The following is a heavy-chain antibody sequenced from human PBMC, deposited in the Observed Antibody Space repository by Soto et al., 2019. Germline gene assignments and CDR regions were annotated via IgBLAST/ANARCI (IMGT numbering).Heavy chain of an antibody. CDR2: VSYHGTYT. V-gene: IGHV3-30*03. CDR3: ARDLGTNRVSYPDY. CDR1: GFTFSNYG. J-gene: IGHJ4*02. D-gene: IGHD1-26*01. Sequence: QVQLVESGGGVVQPGTSLRLSCAASGFTFSNYGMHWVRQAPGKGLEWVAVVSYHGTYTHYGDSVKGRFTISRDNSKNTVYMQMNSLRIEDMGLYYCARDLGTNRVSYPDYWGQGTLVTFSS.